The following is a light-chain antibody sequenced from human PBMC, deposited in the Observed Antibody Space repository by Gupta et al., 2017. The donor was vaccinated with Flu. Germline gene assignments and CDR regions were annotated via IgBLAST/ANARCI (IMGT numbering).Light chain of an antibody. CDR1: SSDVGDYKY. CDR3: SSDRSRGM. Sequence: TGTSSDVGDYKYVSWYQQHPGKAPKLIIFEVSNRPSGVSTRFSGSKSGNTASLTISGLQAEDEADYYCSSDRSRGMFGGGTKLTVL. J-gene: IGLJ3*02. CDR2: EVS. V-gene: IGLV2-14*01.